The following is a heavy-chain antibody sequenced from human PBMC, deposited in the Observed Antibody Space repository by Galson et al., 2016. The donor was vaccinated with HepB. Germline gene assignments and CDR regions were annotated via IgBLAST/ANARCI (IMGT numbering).Heavy chain of an antibody. CDR3: ARAGGTTSIFAFDL. Sequence: SLRLSCAASGYTFSSYIIHWVGQAPGKGLEWVSVISYLGISQDYADSVKGRFTISRDDSKNTLYLQLNGLRPEDTAVYYCARAGGTTSIFAFDLWGRGTLVTVSS. CDR1: GYTFSSYI. J-gene: IGHJ3*01. V-gene: IGHV3-30-3*02. CDR2: ISYLGISQ. D-gene: IGHD1-14*01.